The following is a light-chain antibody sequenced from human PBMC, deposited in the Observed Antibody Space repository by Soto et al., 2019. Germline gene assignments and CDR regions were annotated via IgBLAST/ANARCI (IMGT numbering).Light chain of an antibody. CDR1: QSVLYSSNNKNY. J-gene: IGKJ2*01. Sequence: DIVMTQSPDSLAVSLGERATINFKSSQSVLYSSNNKNYLAWYQQKPGQPPKLLIYWASTRESGVPDRFSGSGSGTDFTLTISSLQAEDVAVYYCQQYYSTPHTFGQGTKLE. CDR3: QQYYSTPHT. V-gene: IGKV4-1*01. CDR2: WAS.